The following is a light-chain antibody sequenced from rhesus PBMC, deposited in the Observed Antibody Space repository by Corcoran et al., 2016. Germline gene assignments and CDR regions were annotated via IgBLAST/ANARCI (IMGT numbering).Light chain of an antibody. Sequence: DIQMTQSPSSLSASVGDRVTITCQASQGISNWLAWYQQKPGKAPKLLIYAASSLKSGCPSRFSGSGSGTEFTLTISSLQPEDFATYYCQQHNSNPDSFGQGTKVEIK. CDR2: AAS. J-gene: IGKJ2*01. CDR1: QGISNW. V-gene: IGKV1-33*02. CDR3: QQHNSNPDS.